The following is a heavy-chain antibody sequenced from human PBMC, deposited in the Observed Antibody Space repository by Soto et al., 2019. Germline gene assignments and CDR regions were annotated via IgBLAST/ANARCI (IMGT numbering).Heavy chain of an antibody. Sequence: PGGSLRLSCAASGFTFSSYAMHWVRQAPGKGLEWVAVISYDGSNKYYADSVKGRFTISRDNSKNTLYLQMNSLRAEDTAVYYCAREASGYYDILTGYYNLRPRGNDAFDIWGQGTMVTVSS. CDR3: AREASGYYDILTGYYNLRPRGNDAFDI. CDR2: ISYDGSNK. V-gene: IGHV3-30-3*01. D-gene: IGHD3-9*01. J-gene: IGHJ3*02. CDR1: GFTFSSYA.